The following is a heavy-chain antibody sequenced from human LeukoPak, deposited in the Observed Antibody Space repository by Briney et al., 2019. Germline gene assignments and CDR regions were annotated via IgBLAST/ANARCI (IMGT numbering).Heavy chain of an antibody. CDR1: GGSFSSETSY. V-gene: IGHV4-39*07. CDR3: ARQRATTLKGPNWFDP. J-gene: IGHJ5*02. Sequence: PSETLSLTCTISGGSFSSETSYWGWIRQPPGKGLEWIGTLYYSGTTYSNPSLKSRVTILVDTSKNQFSLKLSSVTAADTAVYYCARQRATTLKGPNWFDPWGQGTLVTVSS. CDR2: LYYSGTT. D-gene: IGHD5-12*01.